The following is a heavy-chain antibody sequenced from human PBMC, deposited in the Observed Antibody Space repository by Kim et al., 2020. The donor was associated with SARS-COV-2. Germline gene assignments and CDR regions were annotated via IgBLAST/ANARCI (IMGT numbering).Heavy chain of an antibody. Sequence: SETLSLTCTVSGGSISSSSYYWGWIRQPPGKGLEWIGSIYYSGSTYYNPSLKSRVTISVDTSKNQFSLKLSSVTAADTAVYYCAVVDYYDSTVYYFDYWGQGTLFTVSS. V-gene: IGHV4-39*01. CDR1: GGSISSSSYY. D-gene: IGHD3-22*01. CDR3: AVVDYYDSTVYYFDY. CDR2: IYYSGST. J-gene: IGHJ4*02.